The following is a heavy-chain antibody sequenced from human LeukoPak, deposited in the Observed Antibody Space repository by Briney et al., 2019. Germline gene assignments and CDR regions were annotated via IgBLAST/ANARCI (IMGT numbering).Heavy chain of an antibody. J-gene: IGHJ3*02. CDR3: AKGASGSYFGYYAFDI. D-gene: IGHD1-26*01. V-gene: IGHV3-9*01. Sequence: SLRLSCAASGFTFDDYAMHWVRQAPGKGLEWVSGISWNSGSIGYADSVKGRFTISRDNAKNSLYLQMNSLRAEDTALYYCAKGASGSYFGYYAFDIWGQGTMVTVSS. CDR2: ISWNSGSI. CDR1: GFTFDDYA.